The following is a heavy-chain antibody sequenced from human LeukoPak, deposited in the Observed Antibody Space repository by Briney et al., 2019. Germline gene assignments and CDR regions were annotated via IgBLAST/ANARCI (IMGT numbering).Heavy chain of an antibody. CDR2: ISSSGSTI. D-gene: IGHD3-3*01. J-gene: IGHJ4*02. Sequence: GGSLRLSCAASGFTFSSYEMNWVRQAPGKGLEWVSYISSSGSTIYYADSVKGRFTISRDNSKNSLYLQMNSLRAEDTALYYCAKADNYDFWSGYPSGWGQGTLVAVSS. CDR1: GFTFSSYE. CDR3: AKADNYDFWSGYPSG. V-gene: IGHV3-48*03.